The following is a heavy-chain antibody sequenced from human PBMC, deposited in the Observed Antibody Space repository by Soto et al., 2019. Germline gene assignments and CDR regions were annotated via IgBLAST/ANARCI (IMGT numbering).Heavy chain of an antibody. CDR1: GGTFNSYA. Sequence: QFQLVQSGAEVKKPESSVRVSCKASGGTFNSYAITWVRQAPGQGLEWMGGTIPMFGTTNYAEKFQGRVTISADAYTNTAYMELSSMRSEDTAVYYCTRCGIRYHSIGYYLGIDGMDVWGQGTTVIVSS. V-gene: IGHV1-69*12. CDR2: TIPMFGTT. CDR3: TRCGIRYHSIGYYLGIDGMDV. D-gene: IGHD3-22*01. J-gene: IGHJ6*02.